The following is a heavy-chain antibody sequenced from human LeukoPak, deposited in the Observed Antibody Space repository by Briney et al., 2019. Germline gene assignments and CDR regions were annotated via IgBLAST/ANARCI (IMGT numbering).Heavy chain of an antibody. CDR1: GGSISSYY. V-gene: IGHV4-59*01. CDR2: IYYSGST. Sequence: PSETLSLTCTVSGGSISSYYWSWIRQPPGKGLEWIGYIYYSGSTNYNPSLKSRVTMSVDTSKNQFSLKLNSVTAADTAVYYCARLRLGELSSPLYYFDYWGQGTLVTVSS. CDR3: ARLRLGELSSPLYYFDY. D-gene: IGHD3-16*02. J-gene: IGHJ4*02.